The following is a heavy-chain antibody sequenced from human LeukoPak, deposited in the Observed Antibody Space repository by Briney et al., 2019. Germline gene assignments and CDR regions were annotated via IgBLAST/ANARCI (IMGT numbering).Heavy chain of an antibody. Sequence: GGSLRLSYAASGFTFSSYAMSWVRQAPGKGLEWVSAISGSGGSTYYADSVKGRFTISRDNSKNTLYLQMNSLRAEDTAVYYCAKFGRSYCSSTSCHRLFDYWGQGTLVTVSS. CDR3: AKFGRSYCSSTSCHRLFDY. CDR2: ISGSGGST. CDR1: GFTFSSYA. J-gene: IGHJ4*02. D-gene: IGHD2-2*01. V-gene: IGHV3-23*01.